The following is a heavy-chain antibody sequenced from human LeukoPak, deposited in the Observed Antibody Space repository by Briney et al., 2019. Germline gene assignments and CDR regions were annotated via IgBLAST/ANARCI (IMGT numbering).Heavy chain of an antibody. V-gene: IGHV5-51*01. D-gene: IGHD3-10*01. J-gene: IGHJ4*02. CDR3: ARRNYYGSGSSPPNHFDY. CDR2: IYPGDSDT. Sequence: GESLKISCKGSGYSFTSYWIGWVRQMPGKGLEWMGIIYPGDSDTRYSPSFQGQVTISADKSISTAYLQWSSLKASDTAMYYCARRNYYGSGSSPPNHFDYWGQGTLVTVSS. CDR1: GYSFTSYW.